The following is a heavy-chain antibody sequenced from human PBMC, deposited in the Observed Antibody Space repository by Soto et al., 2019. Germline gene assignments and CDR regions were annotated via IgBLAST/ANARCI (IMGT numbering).Heavy chain of an antibody. CDR2: INGDDGET. J-gene: IGHJ4*02. V-gene: IGHV1-18*01. CDR3: ARRTQGSAIGVGDY. Sequence: QVKVVQSGTEVKKPGASVKVSCKTAGYTFTLYGITWVRQAPGQGLEWVGYINGDDGETSSAQRLQDRVTMTADTSTSTAYMELRSLTSDDTAIYYCARRTQGSAIGVGDYWGQGTLVTVSS. CDR1: GYTFTLYG. D-gene: IGHD3-22*01.